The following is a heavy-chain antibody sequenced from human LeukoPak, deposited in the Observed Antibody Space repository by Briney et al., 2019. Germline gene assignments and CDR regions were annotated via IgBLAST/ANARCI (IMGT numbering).Heavy chain of an antibody. D-gene: IGHD5-12*01. V-gene: IGHV3-48*04. J-gene: IGHJ6*03. CDR2: ISSSGSTI. CDR3: ARRSRDSGYERYYYYYYMDV. Sequence: GGSLRLSCAASGFTFSSYAMSWVRQAPGKGLEWVSAISSSGSTIYYADSVKGRFTISRDNAKNSLYLQMNSLRAEDTAVYYCARRSRDSGYERYYYYYYMDVWGKGTTVTVSS. CDR1: GFTFSSYA.